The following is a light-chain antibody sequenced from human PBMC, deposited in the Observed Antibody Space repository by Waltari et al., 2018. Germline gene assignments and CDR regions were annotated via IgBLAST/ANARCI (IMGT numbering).Light chain of an antibody. CDR3: QQRSTWPYS. V-gene: IGKV3-11*01. CDR1: QSVGRF. Sequence: EIVLTQSPATLSLSPGERATLSCRASQSVGRFLAWYQQKPGQAPRLLIYDASNRATGIPDRFSASGSGTDFTLTLSSLEPEDFAVYFCQQRSTWPYSFGQGTRREIK. CDR2: DAS. J-gene: IGKJ2*03.